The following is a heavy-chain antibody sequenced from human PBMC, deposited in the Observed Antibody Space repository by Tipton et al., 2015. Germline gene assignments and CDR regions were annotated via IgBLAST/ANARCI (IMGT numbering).Heavy chain of an antibody. D-gene: IGHD3-3*01. Sequence: QVQLVQSGAEVKKPGSSVKVSCKASGYTFTDYGISWVRQAPGQGLEWMGWISTYNGNTNYAQKLQGRVTMTTDTSTSTAYMELRSLRSDDTAVYYCARFAVTIFGVLTTGHRYYGMDVWGQGTTVTVSS. CDR1: GYTFTDYG. J-gene: IGHJ6*02. CDR2: ISTYNGNT. V-gene: IGHV1-18*01. CDR3: ARFAVTIFGVLTTGHRYYGMDV.